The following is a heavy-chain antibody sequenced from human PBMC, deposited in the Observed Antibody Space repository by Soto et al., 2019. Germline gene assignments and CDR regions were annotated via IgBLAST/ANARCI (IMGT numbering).Heavy chain of an antibody. J-gene: IGHJ6*02. CDR1: GYTFTSYG. Sequence: AASVKVSCKASGYTFTSYGISWVRQAPGQGLEWMGWISAYNGNTNYAQKLQGRVTMTTDTSTSTAYMELRSLRSDDTAVYYCARALWFGDWYYYGKDVWGQGTTVTVSS. V-gene: IGHV1-18*01. CDR3: ARALWFGDWYYYGKDV. D-gene: IGHD3-10*01. CDR2: ISAYNGNT.